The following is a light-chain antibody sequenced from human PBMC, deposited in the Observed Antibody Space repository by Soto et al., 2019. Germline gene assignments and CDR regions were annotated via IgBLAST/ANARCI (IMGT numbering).Light chain of an antibody. J-gene: IGKJ4*01. Sequence: EIVLTQSPGTQSLSPGERATLSCRASQSATSNYLAWYQQKPGQAPRLLIYGASTRVAGIPDRFSGSGSGTGFTLTVSRLEPEDFAVYYCRQYADSPLTFGGGTK. CDR1: QSATSNY. CDR3: RQYADSPLT. CDR2: GAS. V-gene: IGKV3-20*01.